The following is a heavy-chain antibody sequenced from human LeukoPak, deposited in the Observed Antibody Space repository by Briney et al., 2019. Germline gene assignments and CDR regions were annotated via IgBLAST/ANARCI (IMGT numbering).Heavy chain of an antibody. CDR1: GYTFTGYY. CDR2: ISPNSGGR. J-gene: IGHJ4*02. D-gene: IGHD4-17*01. V-gene: IGHV1-2*02. Sequence: ASVKVSCKASGYTFTGYYMHWVRRAPGQGLEWMGWISPNSGGRNYAQKFQGRVTMTRDTSVSTAYMELSNLRSDDTAVYYCARGTTVTTPFDYWGQGTLVTVSS. CDR3: ARGTTVTTPFDY.